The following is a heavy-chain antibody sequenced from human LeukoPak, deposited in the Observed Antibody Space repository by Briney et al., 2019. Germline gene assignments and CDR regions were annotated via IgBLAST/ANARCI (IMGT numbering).Heavy chain of an antibody. D-gene: IGHD6-13*01. Sequence: PSETLSLTCAVYGGSFSGYYWSWIRQPPGKGLEWIGSIYYSGSTYYNPSLKSRVTISVDTSKNQFSLKLSSVTAADTAVYYCARGGVAAAGTRSAWFDPWGQGTLVTVSS. V-gene: IGHV4-34*01. CDR1: GGSFSGYY. CDR2: IYYSGST. J-gene: IGHJ5*02. CDR3: ARGGVAAAGTRSAWFDP.